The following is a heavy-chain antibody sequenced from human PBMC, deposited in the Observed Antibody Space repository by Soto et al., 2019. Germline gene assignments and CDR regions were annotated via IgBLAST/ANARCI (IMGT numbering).Heavy chain of an antibody. CDR1: GFTFSSYA. CDR3: AKEPRTHYYDSRFFDY. V-gene: IGHV3-23*01. Sequence: GGSLRLSCAASGFTFSSYAMSWVRQAPGKGLEWVSAISGSGGSTYYADSVKGRFTISRDNSKNTLYLQMNSLRAEDTAVYYCAKEPRTHYYDSRFFDYWGQGTLVTVSS. D-gene: IGHD3-22*01. J-gene: IGHJ4*02. CDR2: ISGSGGST.